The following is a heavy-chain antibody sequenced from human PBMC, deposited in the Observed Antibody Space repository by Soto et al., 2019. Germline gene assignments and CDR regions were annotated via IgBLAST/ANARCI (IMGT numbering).Heavy chain of an antibody. CDR2: INAGNGNT. Sequence: QVQLVQSGAEVKKPGASVKVSCKASGYTFTRYAMHWVRQAPGQRLEWMGWINAGNGNTKYSQKFQGRVTITRDTSASTAYMELSSLRSEDTAVYYCARDERGYYGSGISSHFDYWGQGTLVTVSS. CDR1: GYTFTRYA. D-gene: IGHD3-10*01. CDR3: ARDERGYYGSGISSHFDY. V-gene: IGHV1-3*01. J-gene: IGHJ4*02.